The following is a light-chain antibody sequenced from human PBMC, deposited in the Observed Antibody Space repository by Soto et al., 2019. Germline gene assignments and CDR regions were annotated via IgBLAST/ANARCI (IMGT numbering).Light chain of an antibody. CDR2: GAS. CDR3: QQTYSDIS. Sequence: DVRITQSPASLSASVVDAITITCRASRTINTYLNWFQQKPGEPPRLLIYGASTLHDGVPSRFSGSGSGEDFTLTISGLQPEDFASYHCQQTYSDISFGGGTKVDIK. V-gene: IGKV1-39*01. CDR1: RTINTY. J-gene: IGKJ4*01.